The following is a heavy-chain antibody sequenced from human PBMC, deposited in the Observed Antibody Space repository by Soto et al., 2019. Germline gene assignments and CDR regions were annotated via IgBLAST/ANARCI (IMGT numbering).Heavy chain of an antibody. Sequence: PGGSLRLSCAASGFTFSSYGMHWVRQAPGKGLEWVAVISYDGSNKYYADSVKGRFTISRDNSKNTLYLQMNSLRAEDTAVYYCAKDLAAVAYFDSWGQGALVTVSS. CDR1: GFTFSSYG. V-gene: IGHV3-30*18. CDR3: AKDLAAVAYFDS. CDR2: ISYDGSNK. J-gene: IGHJ4*02. D-gene: IGHD6-19*01.